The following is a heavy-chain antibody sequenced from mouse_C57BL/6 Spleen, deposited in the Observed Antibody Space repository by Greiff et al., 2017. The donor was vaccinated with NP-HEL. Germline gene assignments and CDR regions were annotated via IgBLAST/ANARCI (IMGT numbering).Heavy chain of an antibody. D-gene: IGHD4-1*01. CDR1: GFTFSSYA. J-gene: IGHJ3*01. V-gene: IGHV5-9-1*02. Sequence: EVQLVESGEGLVKPGGSLKLSCAASGFTFSSYAMSWVRQTPEKRLEWVAYISSGGDYIYYADTVKGRFTISRDNARNTLYLQMSSLKSEDTAMYYCTRASNWDDWFAYWGQGTLVTVSA. CDR3: TRASNWDDWFAY. CDR2: ISSGGDYI.